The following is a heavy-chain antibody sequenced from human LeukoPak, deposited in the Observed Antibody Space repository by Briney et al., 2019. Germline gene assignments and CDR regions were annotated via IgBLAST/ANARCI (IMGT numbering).Heavy chain of an antibody. CDR1: GFTFSSYW. Sequence: PGGSLRLSCAASGFTFSSYWMSWVRQAPGKGLEWVANIKQDGSEKYYVDSVKGRFTIPRDNAKNTLYLQMNSLRAEDTAVYYCARDCSGGSCYEADYFDYWGQGTLVTVFS. V-gene: IGHV3-7*01. D-gene: IGHD2-15*01. CDR3: ARDCSGGSCYEADYFDY. J-gene: IGHJ4*02. CDR2: IKQDGSEK.